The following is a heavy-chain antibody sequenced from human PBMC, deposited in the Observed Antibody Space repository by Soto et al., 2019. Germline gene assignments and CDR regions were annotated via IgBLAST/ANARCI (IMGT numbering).Heavy chain of an antibody. CDR1: GFTFSSYA. V-gene: IGHV3-30-3*01. D-gene: IGHD2-2*01. CDR2: ISYDGSNK. J-gene: IGHJ4*02. CDR3: ARDFFMGRYCSSTSCYVLYY. Sequence: GGSLRLSCAASGFTFSSYAMHWVRQAPGKGLEWVAVISYDGSNKYYADSVKGRFTISRDNSKNTLYLQMNSLRAEDTAVYYCARDFFMGRYCSSTSCYVLYYWGQGTLVTVSS.